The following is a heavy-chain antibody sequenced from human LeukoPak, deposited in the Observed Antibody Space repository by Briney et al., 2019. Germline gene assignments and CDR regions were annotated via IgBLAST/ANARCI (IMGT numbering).Heavy chain of an antibody. D-gene: IGHD4-17*01. Sequence: PGGSLRLSCAASGFTFSSYAMSWVRQAPGKGLEWVSAISGSGGSTYYADSVKGRFTNSRDNSKNTLYLQMNSLRAEDTAVYYCAKARDYGDYSLDYWGQGTLVTVSS. CDR3: AKARDYGDYSLDY. V-gene: IGHV3-23*01. CDR1: GFTFSSYA. J-gene: IGHJ4*02. CDR2: ISGSGGST.